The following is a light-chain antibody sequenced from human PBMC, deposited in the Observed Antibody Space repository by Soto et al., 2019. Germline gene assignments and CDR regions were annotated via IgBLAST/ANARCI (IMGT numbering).Light chain of an antibody. CDR1: QSVSSN. J-gene: IGKJ2*01. CDR3: QQYNNCPAYT. Sequence: EIVMTQSPATLSVSPGDRATLSCRASQSVSSNLAWYQQKPGQAPKLLIYGASTRATGIPARFSGSGSGTAFTLTISSLQSEDFAVYYCQQYNNCPAYTFGQGTKLEIK. V-gene: IGKV3-15*01. CDR2: GAS.